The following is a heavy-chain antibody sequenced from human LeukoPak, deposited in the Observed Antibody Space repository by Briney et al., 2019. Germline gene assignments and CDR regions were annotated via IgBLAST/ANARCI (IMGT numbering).Heavy chain of an antibody. V-gene: IGHV3-33*01. Sequence: GGSLRLSCAASGFTFSIYGMHWVRQAPGKGLEWVAVIWYDGSSKYYADSVKGRFTISRDNSKNTLYLQMNSLRAEGTAVYYCARDLTPYDSSGYFDYWGQGTLVTVSS. CDR2: IWYDGSSK. CDR3: ARDLTPYDSSGYFDY. CDR1: GFTFSIYG. J-gene: IGHJ4*02. D-gene: IGHD3-22*01.